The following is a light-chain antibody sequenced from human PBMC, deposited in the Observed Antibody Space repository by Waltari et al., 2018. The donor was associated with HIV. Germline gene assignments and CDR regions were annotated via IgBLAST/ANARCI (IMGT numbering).Light chain of an antibody. J-gene: IGLJ2*01. CDR2: DVN. CDR3: SSYTSSSIVI. CDR1: SSDVGGYNY. Sequence: HSALTQPASVSGSPGQSITIPCTGTSSDVGGYNYVSWYRLHPGEVPKLMIFDVNNRPSGVSNGFSGSTSGNTASLTISGLQVEHEADYYCSSYTSSSIVIFGGGTKVTVL. V-gene: IGLV2-14*03.